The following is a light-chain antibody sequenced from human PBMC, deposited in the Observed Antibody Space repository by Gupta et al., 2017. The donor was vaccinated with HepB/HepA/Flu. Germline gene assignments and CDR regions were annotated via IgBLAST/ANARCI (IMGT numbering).Light chain of an antibody. CDR1: SSTIGSNS. V-gene: IGLV1-44*01. Sequence: QSVLTQPPATSWTPGQRVTISCSGSSSTIGSNSVSWYQELPGKAPKLLISTNNKRPSGVPDRFSGYKSGSSAFLAISGLQSEDEDGYYCASWNDNLHDPFFGGGTKLTVL. J-gene: IGLJ2*01. CDR3: ASWNDNLHDPF. CDR2: TNN.